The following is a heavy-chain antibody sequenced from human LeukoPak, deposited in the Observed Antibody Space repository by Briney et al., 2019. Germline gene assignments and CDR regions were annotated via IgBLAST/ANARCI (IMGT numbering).Heavy chain of an antibody. CDR1: EFTFSIYA. J-gene: IGHJ4*02. CDR2: IWYDGSNK. Sequence: GGSLRLSCAASEFTFSIYAMHWVRQAPGKGLEWVAVIWYDGSNKYYADSVKGRFTISRDNSKNTLYLQMNSLRAEDTAVYYCATDRGYSYGWNWGQGTLVTVSS. V-gene: IGHV3-33*08. CDR3: ATDRGYSYGWN. D-gene: IGHD5-18*01.